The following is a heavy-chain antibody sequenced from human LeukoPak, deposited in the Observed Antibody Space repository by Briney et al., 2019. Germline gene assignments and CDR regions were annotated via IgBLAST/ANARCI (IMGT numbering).Heavy chain of an antibody. V-gene: IGHV3-11*01. J-gene: IGHJ3*02. CDR1: GFTFSDYY. CDR3: AAVVGWAFDI. Sequence: GGSLRLSCAASGFTFSDYYMSWIRQAPGKGLGWVSYISSAGSTMYYADSVKGRFTISRDNAKNSLSLQVYSLRAEDTAVYYCAAVVGWAFDIWGQGTMVTVSS. D-gene: IGHD6-19*01. CDR2: ISSAGSTM.